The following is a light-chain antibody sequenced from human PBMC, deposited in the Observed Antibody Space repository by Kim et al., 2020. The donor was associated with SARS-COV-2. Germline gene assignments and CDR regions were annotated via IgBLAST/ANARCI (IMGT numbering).Light chain of an antibody. CDR2: EVS. CDR3: SSYAGSSLYV. V-gene: IGLV2-8*01. CDR1: SSDVGGYNY. Sequence: QSVVTQPPSASGSPGQSVTISCTGTSSDVGGYNYVSWYQQHPGKAPKLMIYEVSKRPSGVPDRFSGSKSGNTASLTVSGLQAEDEADYYCSSYAGSSLYVFGTGTKVTVL. J-gene: IGLJ1*01.